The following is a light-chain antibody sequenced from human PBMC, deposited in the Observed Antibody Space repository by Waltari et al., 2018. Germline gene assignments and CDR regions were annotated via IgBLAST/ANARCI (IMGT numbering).Light chain of an antibody. CDR1: QSVLSSSNNKNY. V-gene: IGKV4-1*01. CDR3: QQCYTFPYT. CDR2: WAS. Sequence: DIVLTQSPDSLAVSLGARATINCKSSQSVLSSSNNKNYLGWYQQRPAQPPKLLITWASTRESGVPDRFSGSGSGTDFTLTISSLQAEDVAVYFCQQCYTFPYTFGQGTKLEIK. J-gene: IGKJ2*01.